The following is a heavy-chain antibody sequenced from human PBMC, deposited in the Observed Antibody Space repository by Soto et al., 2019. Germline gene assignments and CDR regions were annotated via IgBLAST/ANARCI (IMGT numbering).Heavy chain of an antibody. CDR1: LLTFSSYG. D-gene: IGHD4-17*01. Sequence: PVWSLRHSCSASLLTFSSYGMHWVRHTPFKGLEWVAHISYISRSSSTIYYADSVKGRFIISRDNAKNSLYLQMNSLRDEDTAMYYCARDLWISHDYDSYWGQGTLVTVSS. J-gene: IGHJ4*02. CDR2: ISRSSSTI. V-gene: IGHV3-48*02. CDR3: ARDLWISHDYDSY.